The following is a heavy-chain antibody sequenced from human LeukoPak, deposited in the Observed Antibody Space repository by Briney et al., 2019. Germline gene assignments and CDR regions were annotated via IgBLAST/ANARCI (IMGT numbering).Heavy chain of an antibody. CDR3: ARPYCSSTSCYNWYFDY. J-gene: IGHJ4*02. D-gene: IGHD2-2*02. CDR1: GGTFSGYA. Sequence: GASVKVSCKASGGTFSGYAISWVRQAPGQGLEWMGGIIPIFGTANYAQKFQGRVTMTSDTSTSTVYMELSSLRSEDTAVYYCARPYCSSTSCYNWYFDYWGQGTLVTVSS. V-gene: IGHV1-69*05. CDR2: IIPIFGTA.